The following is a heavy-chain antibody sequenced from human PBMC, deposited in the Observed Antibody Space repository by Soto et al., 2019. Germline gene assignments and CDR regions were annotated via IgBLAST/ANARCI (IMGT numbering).Heavy chain of an antibody. J-gene: IGHJ3*02. Sequence: GWSLRLSCAASGFTFSSYGMHWVRQAPGKGLEWVAVISYDGSNKYYADSVKGRFTISRDNSKNTLYLQMNSLRAEDTAVYYCAKEISSGLNDAFDIWGQGTMVTVSS. CDR1: GFTFSSYG. V-gene: IGHV3-30*18. CDR3: AKEISSGLNDAFDI. D-gene: IGHD6-19*01. CDR2: ISYDGSNK.